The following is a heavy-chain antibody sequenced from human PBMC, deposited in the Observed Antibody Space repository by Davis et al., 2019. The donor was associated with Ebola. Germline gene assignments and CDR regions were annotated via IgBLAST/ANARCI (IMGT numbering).Heavy chain of an antibody. CDR3: ARHRPPIQLGLFGYFDL. J-gene: IGHJ2*01. V-gene: IGHV4-59*08. CDR2: IYYSGST. CDR1: GGSISSYY. D-gene: IGHD5-18*01. Sequence: SETLSLTCTVSGGSISSYYWSWIRQPPGKGLEWIGYIYYSGSTNYNPSLKSRVTISVDTSKNQFSLKLCSVTAADTAVYYCARHRPPIQLGLFGYFDLWGRGTLVTVSS.